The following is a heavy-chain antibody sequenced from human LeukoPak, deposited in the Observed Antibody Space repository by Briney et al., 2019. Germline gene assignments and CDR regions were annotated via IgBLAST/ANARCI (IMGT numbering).Heavy chain of an antibody. J-gene: IGHJ6*02. CDR3: ARDRGRKTTVVTTYYGMDV. CDR1: GGSISSGGYY. CDR2: IYYSGST. V-gene: IGHV4-31*03. Sequence: SETLSLTCTVSGGSISSGGYYWSWIRQHPGKGLEWIGYIYYSGSTYYNPSLKSRVTISVDTSENQFSLKLSSVTAADTAVYYCARDRGRKTTVVTTYYGMDVWGQGTTVTVSS. D-gene: IGHD4-17*01.